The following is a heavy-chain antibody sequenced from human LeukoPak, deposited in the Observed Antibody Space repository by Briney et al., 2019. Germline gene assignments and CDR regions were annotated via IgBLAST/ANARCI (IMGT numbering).Heavy chain of an antibody. CDR2: IKQDGSEK. CDR1: GFTFSSYW. Sequence: GGSLRLSCAASGFTFSSYWMSWVRHAPVKGLEWVANIKQDGSEKYYVDSVKGRFTISRDNAKNSLYLQMNSLRAEDTAVYYCASANYAGAFDIWGQGTMVTVSS. D-gene: IGHD1-7*01. J-gene: IGHJ3*02. V-gene: IGHV3-7*01. CDR3: ASANYAGAFDI.